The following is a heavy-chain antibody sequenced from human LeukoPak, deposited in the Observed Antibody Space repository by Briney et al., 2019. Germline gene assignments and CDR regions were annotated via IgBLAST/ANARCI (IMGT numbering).Heavy chain of an antibody. J-gene: IGHJ4*02. Sequence: PGGSLRLSCAASVFTFSSYWMSWVRQAPGKGLEWVANINKDGSEKYYVDFVKGRFTISRDNAKNSLYLQMNSLRADDTALYYCARQPFDYWGQGTLVTVSS. CDR2: INKDGSEK. CDR3: ARQPFDY. V-gene: IGHV3-7*03. CDR1: VFTFSSYW.